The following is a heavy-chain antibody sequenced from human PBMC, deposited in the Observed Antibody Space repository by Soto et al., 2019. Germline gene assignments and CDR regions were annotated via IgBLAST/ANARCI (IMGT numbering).Heavy chain of an antibody. CDR1: GFSLTTDDVG. V-gene: IGHV2-5*02. D-gene: IGHD6-6*01. Sequence: SGPTLVNPTQTLTLTCAFSGFSLTTDDVGVGWIRQFPGKALDWLAVVYWDDDKRYSPSLKSRLTITKDTSKNQVFLTMSNMDPVDTATYYCAHTRYSISSFDYWGQGTLVTVSS. CDR3: AHTRYSISSFDY. CDR2: VYWDDDK. J-gene: IGHJ4*02.